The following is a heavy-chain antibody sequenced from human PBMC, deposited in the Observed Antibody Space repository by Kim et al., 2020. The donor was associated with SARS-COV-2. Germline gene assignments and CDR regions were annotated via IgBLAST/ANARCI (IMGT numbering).Heavy chain of an antibody. J-gene: IGHJ4*01. Sequence: SETLSLTCAVYGGSFSGYYWSWIRQPPGKGLEWIGEINHSGSTNYNSSLKSRVTISVDTSKNQFSLKMRSVTAADTAVYYCASSPEVYGSGCYYEDYWG. CDR1: GGSFSGYY. V-gene: IGHV4-34*01. D-gene: IGHD3-10*01. CDR2: INHSGST. CDR3: ASSPEVYGSGCYYEDY.